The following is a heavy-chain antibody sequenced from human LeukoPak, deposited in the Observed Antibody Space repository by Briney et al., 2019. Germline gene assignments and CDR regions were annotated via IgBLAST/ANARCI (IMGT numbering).Heavy chain of an antibody. CDR2: ARDSRT. D-gene: IGHD1-1*01. V-gene: IGHV3-43*01. Sequence: GGSLRLSCAASGFIFVDYTIHGVRQAPGKALEWVALARDSRTMYADSVRGRFTVSRDNSRNSLYLQMNSLRIEDTALYFCAKEGGTIYFDSWGQGTLVTVSS. CDR3: AKEGGTIYFDS. J-gene: IGHJ4*02. CDR1: GFIFVDYT.